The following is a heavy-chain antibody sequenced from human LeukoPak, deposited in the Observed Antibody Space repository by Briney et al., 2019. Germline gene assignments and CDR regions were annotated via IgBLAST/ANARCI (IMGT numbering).Heavy chain of an antibody. Sequence: GGSLRLSCAASEFTFFTYWMSWVRQAPGKGLEWVANIKQDGSEKYYVDSVKGRFTISRDNDENSLYLQMNSLRAEDTAVYYCARAGRKSRGVDLVRKKETGYYYYMDVWGKGTTVTVSS. V-gene: IGHV3-7*01. CDR1: EFTFFTYW. CDR3: ARAGRKSRGVDLVRKKETGYYYYMDV. J-gene: IGHJ6*03. D-gene: IGHD3-10*02. CDR2: IKQDGSEK.